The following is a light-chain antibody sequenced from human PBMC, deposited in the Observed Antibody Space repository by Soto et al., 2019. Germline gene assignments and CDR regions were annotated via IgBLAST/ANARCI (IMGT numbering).Light chain of an antibody. J-gene: IGKJ4*01. V-gene: IGKV3-20*01. CDR2: ANS. CDR3: QQVETSSAT. Sequence: EIVLTKSPGTLSLSPGERATLSCRAGQSVSTNSLAWYQQKPRQAPRLLIYANSNRATGIPDRVSGNASGTDFTLTIIRLEPEDSAVYFCQQVETSSATFGGGTRVEIK. CDR1: QSVSTNS.